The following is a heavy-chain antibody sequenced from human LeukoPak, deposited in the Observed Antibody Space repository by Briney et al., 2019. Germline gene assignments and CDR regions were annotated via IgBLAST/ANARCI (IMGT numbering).Heavy chain of an antibody. CDR3: ARGISTAVTFHLDV. Sequence: ASVKVSCKASGYTFTSYAIHWVRQAPGQRLEWMGWINTAKGDTNYSQKFQGRVTISRDTSASTGYMELSSLRSEDAAVYYCARGISTAVTFHLDVWGQGTAVIASS. CDR1: GYTFTSYA. V-gene: IGHV1-3*04. D-gene: IGHD6-13*01. CDR2: INTAKGDT. J-gene: IGHJ6*02.